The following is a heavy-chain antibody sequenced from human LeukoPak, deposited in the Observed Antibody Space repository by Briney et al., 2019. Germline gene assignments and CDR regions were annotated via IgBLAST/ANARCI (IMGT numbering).Heavy chain of an antibody. J-gene: IGHJ6*02. CDR2: IYSGGST. D-gene: IGHD2-2*01. CDR3: ARDRRGYCSSTSCYSYYYYYGMDV. CDR1: GFTVSSNY. V-gene: IGHV3-66*01. Sequence: GGSLRLSCAASGFTVSSNYMSWVRQAPGKGLEWVSVIYSGGSTYYVDSVKGRFTISRDNSKNTLYLQMNSLRAEDTAVYYCARDRRGYCSSTSCYSYYYYYGMDVWGQGTTVTVSS.